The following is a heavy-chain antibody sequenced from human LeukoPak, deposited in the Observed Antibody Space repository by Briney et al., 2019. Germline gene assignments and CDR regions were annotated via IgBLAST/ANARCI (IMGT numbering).Heavy chain of an antibody. D-gene: IGHD6-19*01. V-gene: IGHV3-23*01. CDR1: GFTFTAYA. Sequence: GGSLRLSCAASGFTFTAYAMSWVRQAPGKGLEWASAINDAGVSTYYADSVKGRFTISRDNSKKTLFLQMNSLRAEDTAVYYCAGGYSSGWYAIDYWGQGTLVTVSP. CDR3: AGGYSSGWYAIDY. J-gene: IGHJ4*02. CDR2: INDAGVST.